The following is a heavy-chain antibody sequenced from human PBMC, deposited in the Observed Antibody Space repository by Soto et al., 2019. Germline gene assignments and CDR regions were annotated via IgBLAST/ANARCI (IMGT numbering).Heavy chain of an antibody. CDR1: GFTFSSYA. V-gene: IGHV3-23*01. Sequence: HPGGSLRLSCAASGFTFSSYAMSWVRQAPGKGLEWVSAISGSGGSTYYADSVKGRFTISRDNSKNTLYLQMNSLRAEDTAVYYCAKDHGIVVVPAAADYWGQGTLVTVSS. D-gene: IGHD2-2*01. J-gene: IGHJ4*02. CDR2: ISGSGGST. CDR3: AKDHGIVVVPAAADY.